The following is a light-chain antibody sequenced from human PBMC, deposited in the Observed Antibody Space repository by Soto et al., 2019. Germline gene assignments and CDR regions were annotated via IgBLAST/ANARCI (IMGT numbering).Light chain of an antibody. J-gene: IGKJ4*01. Sequence: EIVLTQSPATLSLSPGERATLSCRASQSVISYLAWYQQNRGQAPRLLIYDTSNRATGIPARFSGSWSGTDFTLTISSLEPEDFAVYYCQQRRNWPLTFGGGTKVEIK. CDR2: DTS. V-gene: IGKV3-11*01. CDR3: QQRRNWPLT. CDR1: QSVISY.